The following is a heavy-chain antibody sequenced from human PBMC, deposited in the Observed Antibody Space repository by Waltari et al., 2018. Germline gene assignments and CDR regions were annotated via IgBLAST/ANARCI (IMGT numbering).Heavy chain of an antibody. Sequence: QLQLQESGPRLVRPSETLSLICRVSGVSITSNSHYWAWIRQSPGQGLEWIGTVSYSGTTYIVPSLKSRVSVSRDTSKNQVSLILGSVTAADMAVYYCATYIGASVGTAAFDVWGQGTMVTVSS. CDR1: GVSITSNSHY. CDR2: VSYSGTT. V-gene: IGHV4-39*01. D-gene: IGHD5-12*01. J-gene: IGHJ3*01. CDR3: ATYIGASVGTAAFDV.